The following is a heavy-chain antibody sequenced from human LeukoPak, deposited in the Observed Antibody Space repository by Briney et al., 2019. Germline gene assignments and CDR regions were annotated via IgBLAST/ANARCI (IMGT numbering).Heavy chain of an antibody. CDR1: GFTFSNYW. CDR2: INGDGIST. CDR3: ASDVGNFDY. Sequence: GGSLRLSCAASGFTFSNYWMHWVRQAPGKGLVWVSRINGDGISTGYADSVKGRFTVSRDNAKKTLYLQMNSLRAEDTAVYYCASDVGNFDYWGQGTLVTVSS. J-gene: IGHJ4*02. V-gene: IGHV3-74*01.